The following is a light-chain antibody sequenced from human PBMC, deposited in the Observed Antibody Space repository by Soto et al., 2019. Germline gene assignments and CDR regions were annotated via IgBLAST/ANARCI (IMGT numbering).Light chain of an antibody. J-gene: IGLJ1*01. CDR3: SSYAGINNLGV. CDR2: EVN. Sequence: QSALTQPPSASGSPGQSVTISCIGTSSDVGGYKYVSWYQQHPGKAPKLMIFEVNKRPSGVPDRFSGSKSGNTASLTVSGLQAEDEADYYCSSYAGINNLGVFGTGTKVTVL. CDR1: SSDVGGYKY. V-gene: IGLV2-8*01.